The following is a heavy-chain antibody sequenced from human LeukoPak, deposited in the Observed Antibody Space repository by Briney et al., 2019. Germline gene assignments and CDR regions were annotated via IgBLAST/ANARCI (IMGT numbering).Heavy chain of an antibody. Sequence: SETLSLTCTVSGGSISSYYWCWIRQPPGKGLEWIGYIYTSGSTNYNPSLKSRVTISVDTSKNQFSLKLSSVTAADTAVYYCARHVSGYNWNYLHWFDPWGQGTLVTVSS. CDR1: GGSISSYY. V-gene: IGHV4-4*09. J-gene: IGHJ5*02. CDR3: ARHVSGYNWNYLHWFDP. D-gene: IGHD1-7*01. CDR2: IYTSGST.